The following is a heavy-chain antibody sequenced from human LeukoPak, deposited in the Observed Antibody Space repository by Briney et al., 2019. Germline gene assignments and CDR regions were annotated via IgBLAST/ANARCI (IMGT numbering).Heavy chain of an antibody. V-gene: IGHV3-23*01. CDR3: ANLPRVNGYSSSWVVLSTTTYFDS. D-gene: IGHD6-13*01. CDR2: ISGSGGST. CDR1: GFTFSSYA. Sequence: GGSLRLSCAASGFTFSSYAMSWVRQAPGKGLEWVSAISGSGGSTYYADPVKGRFTISRDNSKNTLYLHMNSLRAEDTAIYYCANLPRVNGYSSSWVVLSTTTYFDSWGQRTLGTVSS. J-gene: IGHJ4*02.